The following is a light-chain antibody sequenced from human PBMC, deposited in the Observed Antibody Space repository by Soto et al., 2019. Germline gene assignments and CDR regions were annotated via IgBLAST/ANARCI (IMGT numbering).Light chain of an antibody. CDR3: QQGYSSPRT. Sequence: DIQLTQSPSSLSASVGDRVTITCRASQMFDTYLNWYQQKPGKAPTLLIYAASRLQSGVPSRFRGSGSETHFTLTISGLQREDFSTYYCQQGYSSPRTFGQGTNLEIK. CDR2: AAS. CDR1: QMFDTY. V-gene: IGKV1-39*01. J-gene: IGKJ2*01.